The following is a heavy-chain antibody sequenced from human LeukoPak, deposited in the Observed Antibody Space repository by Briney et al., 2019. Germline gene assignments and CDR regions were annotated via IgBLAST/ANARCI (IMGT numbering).Heavy chain of an antibody. D-gene: IGHD1-7*01. CDR2: IWYDGSNK. Sequence: AGGSLRLSCAASGFTFSSYSMNWVRQAPGKGLEWVAVIWYDGSNKYYADSVKGRFTISRDNSKNTLYLQMNSLRAEDTAVYYCARGANWNYANYFDYWGQGTLVTVSS. CDR3: ARGANWNYANYFDY. CDR1: GFTFSSYS. J-gene: IGHJ4*02. V-gene: IGHV3-33*08.